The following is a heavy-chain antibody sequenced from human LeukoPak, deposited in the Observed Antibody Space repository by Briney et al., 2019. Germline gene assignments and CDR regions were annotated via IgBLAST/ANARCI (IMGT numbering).Heavy chain of an antibody. J-gene: IGHJ4*02. CDR3: AKSSSGYSYGFLGY. D-gene: IGHD5-18*01. V-gene: IGHV3-30*18. CDR2: ISYDGSNK. Sequence: GGSLRLSCAASGFTFSSYGMHWVRQAPGKGLEWVAVISYDGSNKYYAGSVKGRFTISRDNSKNTLYLQMNSLRAEDTAVYYCAKSSSGYSYGFLGYWGQGTLVTVSS. CDR1: GFTFSSYG.